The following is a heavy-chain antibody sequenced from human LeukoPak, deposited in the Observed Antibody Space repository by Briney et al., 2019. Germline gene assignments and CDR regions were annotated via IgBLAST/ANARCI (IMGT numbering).Heavy chain of an antibody. CDR2: IYYSGST. CDR1: GGSISSYY. D-gene: IGHD3-22*01. J-gene: IGHJ1*01. V-gene: IGHV4-59*01. Sequence: SETLSLTCTVSGGSISSYYWSWIRQPPGKGLEWIGYIYYSGSTNYNPSLKSRVTISVDTSKNQFSLKLSSVTAADTAVYYCAGTYYYDSSGYGEYFQHWGQGTLVTVSS. CDR3: AGTYYYDSSGYGEYFQH.